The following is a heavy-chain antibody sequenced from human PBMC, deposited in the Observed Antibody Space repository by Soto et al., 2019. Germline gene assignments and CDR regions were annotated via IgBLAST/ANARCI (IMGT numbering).Heavy chain of an antibody. CDR1: GFTFSNYA. D-gene: IGHD1-26*01. CDR2: IGSGDDST. J-gene: IGHJ4*02. V-gene: IGHV3-23*01. Sequence: GGSLRLSCAASGFTFSNYAMSWVRQAPGKGLEWVSGIGSGDDSTDYADPVKGRFTISRDNSKNTVYLQMNSLRAEDTAVYYCARRDTVGPIQPQRFLVDNWGQGILVTVSS. CDR3: ARRDTVGPIQPQRFLVDN.